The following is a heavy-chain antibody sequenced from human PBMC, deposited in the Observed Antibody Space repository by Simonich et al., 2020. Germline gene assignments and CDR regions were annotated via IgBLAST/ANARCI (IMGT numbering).Heavy chain of an antibody. CDR1: GFTFSSYW. V-gene: IGHV3-7*01. Sequence: EVQLVESGGGLVQPGGSLRLSCAASGFTFSSYWMGWVRQDPGKGRGWGAKIKKNGREKYYVDYGKGRFTIPRDNAKNSLYLQMNSLRAEDTAVYYCARFRGRYFDWLFDYWGQGTLVTVSS. CDR3: ARFRGRYFDWLFDY. J-gene: IGHJ4*02. D-gene: IGHD3-9*01. CDR2: IKKNGREK.